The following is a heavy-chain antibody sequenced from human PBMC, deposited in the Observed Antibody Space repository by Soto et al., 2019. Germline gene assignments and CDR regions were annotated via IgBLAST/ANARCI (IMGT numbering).Heavy chain of an antibody. J-gene: IGHJ4*02. D-gene: IGHD6-13*01. CDR1: GFTFSSYG. V-gene: IGHV3-30*18. Sequence: PGGSLRLSCAASGFTFSSYGMHWVRQAPGKGLEWVAVISYDGSNKYYADSVKGRFTISRDNSKNTLYLEMDSLRAEDTAVYYCAKDIYKGAAGTLLDYWGQGTLVTVSS. CDR2: ISYDGSNK. CDR3: AKDIYKGAAGTLLDY.